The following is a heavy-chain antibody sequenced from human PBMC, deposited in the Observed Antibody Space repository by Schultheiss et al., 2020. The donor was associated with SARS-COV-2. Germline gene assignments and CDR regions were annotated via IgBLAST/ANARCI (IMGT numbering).Heavy chain of an antibody. D-gene: IGHD4-11*01. Sequence: GESLKISCKASGGTFTSYGISWVRQAPGQGLEWMGRINPNSGGTNYAQKFQGRVTMTTDTSTSTAYMELRSLRSDDTAVYYCARDVIIPSHSNYNYYYGMDVWGQGTTVTVS. J-gene: IGHJ6*02. CDR2: INPNSGGT. CDR1: GGTFTSYG. CDR3: ARDVIIPSHSNYNYYYGMDV. V-gene: IGHV1-18*01.